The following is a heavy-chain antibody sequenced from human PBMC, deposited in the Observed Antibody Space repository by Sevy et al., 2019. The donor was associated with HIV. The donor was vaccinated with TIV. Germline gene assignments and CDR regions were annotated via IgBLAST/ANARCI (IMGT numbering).Heavy chain of an antibody. Sequence: SETLSLTCTVSGGSISGYYWSWIRQPPGKGLEWIGYIFHNGTTNYNPSLQSRVTISVDTSKNQFSLKLASVSAADTAVYYCARALRGLRPNYHAMDVWGPWATVTVSS. CDR1: GGSISGYY. D-gene: IGHD1-1*01. CDR2: IFHNGTT. CDR3: ARALRGLRPNYHAMDV. J-gene: IGHJ6*02. V-gene: IGHV4-59*13.